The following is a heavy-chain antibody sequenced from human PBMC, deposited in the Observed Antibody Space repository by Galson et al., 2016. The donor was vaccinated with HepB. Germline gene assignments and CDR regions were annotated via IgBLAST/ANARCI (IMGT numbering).Heavy chain of an antibody. V-gene: IGHV4-61*01. Sequence: SETLSLTCTVSGDSVSIGTYYWSWIRQPPGKGLEWIGCIHFSGGTHYNPSPTSRVSMSVDTSKNQFSLRLSSVTAADTAVYYCARGKDEYKLGNYWGQGTLVTVSS. J-gene: IGHJ4*02. CDR3: ARGKDEYKLGNY. CDR1: GDSVSIGTYY. D-gene: IGHD5-24*01. CDR2: IHFSGGT.